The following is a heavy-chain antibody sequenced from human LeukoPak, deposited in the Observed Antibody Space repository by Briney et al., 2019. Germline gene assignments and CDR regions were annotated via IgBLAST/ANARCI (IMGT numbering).Heavy chain of an antibody. J-gene: IGHJ4*02. D-gene: IGHD6-13*01. Sequence: ASVKVSCKASGYTFTSYAMHWVRQAPGQRLEWMGWINAGNGNTKYSQKFWGRVTITRDTSASTAYMELSSLRSEDTAVYYCARIWRAQQLPDYWGQGTLVTVSS. V-gene: IGHV1-3*01. CDR3: ARIWRAQQLPDY. CDR1: GYTFTSYA. CDR2: INAGNGNT.